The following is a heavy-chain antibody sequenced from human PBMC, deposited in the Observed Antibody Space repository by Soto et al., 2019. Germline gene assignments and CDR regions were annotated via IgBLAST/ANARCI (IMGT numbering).Heavy chain of an antibody. CDR1: GFTFSSYA. D-gene: IGHD6-19*01. V-gene: IGHV3-30-3*01. CDR3: ARDLEVAVAVA. Sequence: PGGSLRLSCAASGFTFSSYAMHWVRQAPGKGLEWVAVISYDGSNKYYADSVKGRFTISRDNSKNTLYLQMNSLRAEDTAVYYCARDLEVAVAVAWGQGTLVTVSS. J-gene: IGHJ5*02. CDR2: ISYDGSNK.